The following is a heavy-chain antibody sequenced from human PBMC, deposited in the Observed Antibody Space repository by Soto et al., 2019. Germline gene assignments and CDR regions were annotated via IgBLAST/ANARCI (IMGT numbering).Heavy chain of an antibody. J-gene: IGHJ4*02. Sequence: PSETLSLTCTVSGGSIGSYYWSWIRQPPGKGLEWIGYIYYSGSTNYNPSLKSRVTISVDTSKNQFSLKLSSVTAADTAVYYCARGVGSGLSDYWGQGTLVTVSS. CDR2: IYYSGST. CDR1: GGSIGSYY. D-gene: IGHD1-26*01. CDR3: ARGVGSGLSDY. V-gene: IGHV4-59*08.